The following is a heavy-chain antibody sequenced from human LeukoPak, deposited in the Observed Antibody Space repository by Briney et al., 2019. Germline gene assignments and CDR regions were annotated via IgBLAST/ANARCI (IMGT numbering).Heavy chain of an antibody. D-gene: IGHD3-16*01. CDR1: GFTSSSYW. V-gene: IGHV3-7*03. Sequence: PGGSLSLSSAASGFTSSSYWMDWLRQAPGKGLEWVANINQDGSEKYYVDSVKGRFTISRDNAKNSLHLQMNSLRAEDTAVYYCARGWASSRRKAFDIWGQGTMVTVSS. J-gene: IGHJ3*02. CDR2: INQDGSEK. CDR3: ARGWASSRRKAFDI.